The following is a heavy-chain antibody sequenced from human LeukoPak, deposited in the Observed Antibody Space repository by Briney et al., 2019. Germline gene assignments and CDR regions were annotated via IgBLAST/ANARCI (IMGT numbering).Heavy chain of an antibody. J-gene: IGHJ5*02. CDR3: ARRMLEARESSATNWFDT. D-gene: IGHD5-12*01. Sequence: PETLSLTPTVSRGSPISYSWSWIRQPPRKGLEWIARIYTSGSTKYNPSLQSRITISADTSKNQFFLKVTSVTAADTAVYYCARRMLEARESSATNWFDTWGQGNLVTVSS. CDR2: IYTSGST. CDR1: RGSPISYS. V-gene: IGHV4-4*07.